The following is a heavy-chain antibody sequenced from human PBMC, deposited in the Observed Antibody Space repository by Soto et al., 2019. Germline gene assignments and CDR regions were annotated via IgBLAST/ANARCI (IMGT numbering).Heavy chain of an antibody. CDR1: GGSISSGGYY. D-gene: IGHD2-15*01. J-gene: IGHJ4*02. Sequence: SETLSLTCTVSGGSISSGGYYWSWIRQHPGKGLEWIGYIYYSGSTYYNPSLKSRVTISVDTSKNQFSLKLSSVTAADTAVYYCARDRADCSGGSCYTRVDYWGQGTLVTVSS. V-gene: IGHV4-31*03. CDR2: IYYSGST. CDR3: ARDRADCSGGSCYTRVDY.